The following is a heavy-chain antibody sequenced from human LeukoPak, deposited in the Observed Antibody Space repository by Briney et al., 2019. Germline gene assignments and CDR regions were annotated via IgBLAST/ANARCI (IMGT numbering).Heavy chain of an antibody. CDR3: SREDY. J-gene: IGHJ4*02. CDR1: GYTFTGYY. V-gene: IGHV1-2*02. Sequence: ASVKVSCKASGYTFTGYYLHWVRQAPGQGLEWVGWINPNSGVTNYAQKFQGRVSMTSDTSISTVYMELSRLRSDDTAVYYCSREDYWGQGALVTVSS. CDR2: INPNSGVT.